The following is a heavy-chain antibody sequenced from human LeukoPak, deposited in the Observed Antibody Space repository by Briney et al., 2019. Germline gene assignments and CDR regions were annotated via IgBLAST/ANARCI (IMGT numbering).Heavy chain of an antibody. D-gene: IGHD1-26*01. CDR3: GRHRISGGSYYFDF. V-gene: IGHV5-51*01. CDR2: IYPGDSDT. CDR1: GDSFSNYW. Sequence: GESLKISCKGSGDSFSNYWIAWVRQMPGKGLEGMGIIYPGDSDTRYSPSFQGHVTMSADKSISTAYLQWSSLQASDSAMYYCGRHRISGGSYYFDFWGQGTLVTVSS. J-gene: IGHJ4*02.